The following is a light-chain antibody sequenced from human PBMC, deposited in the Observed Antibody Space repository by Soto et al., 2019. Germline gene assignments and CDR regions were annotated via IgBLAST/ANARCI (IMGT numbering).Light chain of an antibody. Sequence: QSALTQPASVSGSPGQSITISCTGTSGDVGGYNYVSWYQQHPGKAPKLMIYEVSNRPSGVSNRFSGSKSGNTASLTNSGLQAEDEADYYCTSYTSSITYVFGTGTRSPS. CDR3: TSYTSSITYV. V-gene: IGLV2-14*01. CDR2: EVS. CDR1: SGDVGGYNY. J-gene: IGLJ1*01.